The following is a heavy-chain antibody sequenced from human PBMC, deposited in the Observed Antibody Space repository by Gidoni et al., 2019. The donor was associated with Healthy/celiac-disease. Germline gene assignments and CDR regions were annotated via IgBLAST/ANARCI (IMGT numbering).Heavy chain of an antibody. CDR3: AKIPGSGTTSGALYFDY. CDR1: GFTFSCYG. J-gene: IGHJ4*02. Sequence: QVQLVESGGGVVQPGRSLRLSCAASGFTFSCYGMHWVRQAPGKGLEWVAVISYDGSNKYYADSVKGRFTISRDNSKNTLYLQMNSLRAEDTAVYYCAKIPGSGTTSGALYFDYWGQGTLVTVSS. D-gene: IGHD1-1*01. CDR2: ISYDGSNK. V-gene: IGHV3-30*18.